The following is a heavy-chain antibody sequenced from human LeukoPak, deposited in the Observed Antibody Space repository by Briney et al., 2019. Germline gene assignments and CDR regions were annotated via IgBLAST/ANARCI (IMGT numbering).Heavy chain of an antibody. CDR1: GGSFSGYY. CDR2: INHSGST. J-gene: IGHJ4*02. CDR3: ARGRVAAAGTPGY. Sequence: SETLSLTCAVYGGSFSGYYWSWIRQPPGKGLEWIGEINHSGSTNYNPSLKSRVTISVDTTKNQFSLKLSSVTAADTAVYYCARGRVAAAGTPGYWGQGTLVTVSS. D-gene: IGHD6-13*01. V-gene: IGHV4-34*01.